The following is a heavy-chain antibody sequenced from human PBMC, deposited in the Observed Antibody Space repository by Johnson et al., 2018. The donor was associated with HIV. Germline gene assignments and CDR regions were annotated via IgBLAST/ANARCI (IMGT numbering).Heavy chain of an antibody. J-gene: IGHJ3*02. CDR3: TTDPIVAAGHDAFDI. Sequence: VQLVESGGGLVKPGRSLRLSCAASGFTFSSYAMHWVRQAPGKGLEYVSGFSDDGEDRYYANSVKARFTISRDNSKNTLYLQMDRLRSEDTAVYYCTTDPIVAAGHDAFDIWGQGTMVTVSS. V-gene: IGHV3-64*01. CDR2: FSDDGEDR. CDR1: GFTFSSYA. D-gene: IGHD6-13*01.